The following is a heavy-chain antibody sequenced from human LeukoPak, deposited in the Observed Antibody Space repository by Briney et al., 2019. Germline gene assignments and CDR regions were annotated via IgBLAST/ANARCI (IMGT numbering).Heavy chain of an antibody. CDR3: AIYYDSSGYYFEAVDYFDY. D-gene: IGHD3-22*01. Sequence: PGGSLRLSCAASGFTFSSYSMNWVRQAPGKGLEWVSSISSSSSYIYYADSVKGRFTISRDNAKNSLYLQMNSLRAEDTAVYYCAIYYDSSGYYFEAVDYFDYWGQGTLVPSPQ. V-gene: IGHV3-21*01. J-gene: IGHJ4*02. CDR2: ISSSSSYI. CDR1: GFTFSSYS.